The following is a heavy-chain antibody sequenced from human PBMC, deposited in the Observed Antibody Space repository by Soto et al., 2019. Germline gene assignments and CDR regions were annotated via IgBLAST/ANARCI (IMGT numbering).Heavy chain of an antibody. Sequence: SVKVSCNASGGTFSSYAISWVRQAPGQGLEWMGGIIPIFGTANYAQKFQGRVSITADDSTSTAYMELSSLRSEDTAVYYCARGWYYYDSRGYPFDFWAQGDLVTVSS. V-gene: IGHV1-69*13. D-gene: IGHD3-22*01. CDR2: IIPIFGTA. J-gene: IGHJ4*02. CDR1: GGTFSSYA. CDR3: ARGWYYYDSRGYPFDF.